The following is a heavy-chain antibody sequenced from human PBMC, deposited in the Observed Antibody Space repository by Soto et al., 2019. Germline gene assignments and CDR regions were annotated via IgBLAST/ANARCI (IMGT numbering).Heavy chain of an antibody. CDR3: AGDRSRPFYLDC. CDR2: INAGNGNT. J-gene: IGHJ4*02. Sequence: ASVKVSCKASGYTFTSYAMHWVRQAPGQRLEWMGWINAGNGNTKYSQKFQGRVTITRDTSASTAYMELSSLRSEDTAVYYCAGDRSRPFYLDCWGRGPLFAVSS. CDR1: GYTFTSYA. V-gene: IGHV1-3*01.